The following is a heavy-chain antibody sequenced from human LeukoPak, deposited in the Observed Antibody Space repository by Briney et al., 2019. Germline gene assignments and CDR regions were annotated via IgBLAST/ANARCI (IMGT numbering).Heavy chain of an antibody. Sequence: GGSLRLSCAVSGFTCSDYSMNWVRQAPGKGLEWVSYISSSGFTINYADPVKGRFTISRDNAKNSLYLQMNSLRAEDTAVYYCVRGVPKTSYYYYYMDVWGKGTTVTVSS. CDR2: ISSSGFTI. CDR3: VRGVPKTSYYYYYMDV. J-gene: IGHJ6*03. D-gene: IGHD4-11*01. V-gene: IGHV3-48*01. CDR1: GFTCSDYS.